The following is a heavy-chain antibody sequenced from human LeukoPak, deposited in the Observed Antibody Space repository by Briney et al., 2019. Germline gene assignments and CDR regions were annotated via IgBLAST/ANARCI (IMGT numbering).Heavy chain of an antibody. J-gene: IGHJ4*02. CDR2: ISSTSRSYI. Sequence: GGSLRLSCAASGFTFSSYNMNWVRQAPGKGLEWVSSISSTSRSYIYYADSVKGRFTISRDNAKNSLYLQMNSLRAEDTAIYYCARSSFSSGWYEPYYFDYWGQGTLVTVSS. V-gene: IGHV3-21*01. D-gene: IGHD6-19*01. CDR3: ARSSFSSGWYEPYYFDY. CDR1: GFTFSSYN.